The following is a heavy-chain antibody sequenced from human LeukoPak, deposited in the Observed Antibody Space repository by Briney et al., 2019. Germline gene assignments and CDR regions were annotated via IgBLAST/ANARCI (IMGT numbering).Heavy chain of an antibody. J-gene: IGHJ3*02. CDR3: ARLQWFGDLPDAFDI. V-gene: IGHV4-34*01. Sequence: PGGSLRLSCAASGFSFSTYSMNWVRQAPGKGLEWIGEINHSGSTNYNPSLKSRVTISVDTSKNQFSLKLSSVTAADTAVYYCARLQWFGDLPDAFDIWGQGTMVTVSS. CDR1: GFSFSTYS. CDR2: INHSGST. D-gene: IGHD3-10*01.